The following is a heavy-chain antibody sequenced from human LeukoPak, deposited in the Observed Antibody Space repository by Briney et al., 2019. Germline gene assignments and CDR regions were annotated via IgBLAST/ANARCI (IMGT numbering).Heavy chain of an antibody. J-gene: IGHJ4*02. CDR2: INPNSGGT. CDR3: ARSSSGSYEDLWL. Sequence: ASVKVSCKASGYTFTGYYMHWVRQAPGQGLEWMGWINPNSGGTNYAQKFQGRVTMTRDTSISTAYMELSSLRSEDTAVYYCARSSSGSYEDLWLWGQGTLVTVSS. D-gene: IGHD1-26*01. V-gene: IGHV1-2*02. CDR1: GYTFTGYY.